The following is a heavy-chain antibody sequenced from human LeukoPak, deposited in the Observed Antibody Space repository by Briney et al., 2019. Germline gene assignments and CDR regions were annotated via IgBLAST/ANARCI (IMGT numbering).Heavy chain of an antibody. CDR2: ISGSGGST. Sequence: GGSLRLSCAASGFTVSSNYMSWVRQAPGKGLEWVSAISGSGGSTYYADSVKGRFTISRDNSKNTLYLQMNSLRAEDTAVYYCAKGGIMITFGGVIVQHFDYWGQGTLVTVSS. CDR3: AKGGIMITFGGVIVQHFDY. CDR1: GFTVSSNY. V-gene: IGHV3-23*01. J-gene: IGHJ4*02. D-gene: IGHD3-16*02.